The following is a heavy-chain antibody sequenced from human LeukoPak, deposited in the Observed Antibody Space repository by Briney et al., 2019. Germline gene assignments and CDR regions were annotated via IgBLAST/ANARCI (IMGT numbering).Heavy chain of an antibody. V-gene: IGHV3-53*01. CDR3: ARYMRINWFDP. CDR1: GFTVSSNY. Sequence: GGSLRLSCAASGFTVSSNYMSWVRQAPGKGLEWVSVIYSGGSTYYADSVKGRSTISRDNSKNTLYLQMNSLRAEDTAVYYCARYMRINWFDPWGQGTLVTVSS. J-gene: IGHJ5*02. CDR2: IYSGGST.